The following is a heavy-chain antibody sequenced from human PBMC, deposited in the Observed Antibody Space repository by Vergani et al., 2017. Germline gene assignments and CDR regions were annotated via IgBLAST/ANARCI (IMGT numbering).Heavy chain of an antibody. J-gene: IGHJ5*02. CDR1: GYTFTSYG. Sequence: QVQLVQSGAEVKKPGASVKVSCKASGYTFTSYGISWVRQAPGQGLEWMGWISAYNGNTNYAQKLQGRVTMTTDTSKHQFSLKLSSVTAADTAVYYCASYYGGPKGWFDPWGQGTLVTVSS. CDR3: ASYYGGPKGWFDP. D-gene: IGHD4-23*01. V-gene: IGHV1-18*01. CDR2: ISAYNGNT.